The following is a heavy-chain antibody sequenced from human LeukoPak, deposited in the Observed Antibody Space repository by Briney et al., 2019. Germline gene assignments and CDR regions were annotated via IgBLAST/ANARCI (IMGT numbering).Heavy chain of an antibody. J-gene: IGHJ4*02. Sequence: PSETLSLACTVSGGSISNYYWTWIRQPPGKGLECIGYIYYSGSTNYNPSLKSRVTISVDTSKNQFSLKLSSVTAADTAVYYCARDFLGAGTAGATSGYWGQGTLVTVSS. CDR2: IYYSGST. V-gene: IGHV4-59*12. CDR1: GGSISNYY. D-gene: IGHD1-26*01. CDR3: ARDFLGAGTAGATSGY.